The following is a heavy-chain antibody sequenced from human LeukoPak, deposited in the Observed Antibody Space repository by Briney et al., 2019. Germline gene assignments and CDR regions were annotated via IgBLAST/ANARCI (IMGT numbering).Heavy chain of an antibody. Sequence: GGSLRLSCAASGFTFNSYAMSWVRQAPGKGLEWVSGISASGGSTHYEDAVKGRVTISRDHSKDNFYLQQSGLRAEDTAIYYCGKEFSSGWCFWGQGTLVSVSS. CDR1: GFTFNSYA. CDR2: ISASGGST. V-gene: IGHV3-23*01. CDR3: GKEFSSGWCF. D-gene: IGHD6-13*01. J-gene: IGHJ4*02.